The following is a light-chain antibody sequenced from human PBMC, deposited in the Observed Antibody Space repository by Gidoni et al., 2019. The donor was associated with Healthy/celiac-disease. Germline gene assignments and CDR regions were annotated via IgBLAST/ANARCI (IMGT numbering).Light chain of an antibody. CDR3: QSYDSSLSVGV. Sequence: SVLTQPPSVSGAPGQRVPISCTGSSSNIGAGYDVHWYQQLPGTAPKLLIYGNSNRPSGVPDRFSGSKSGTSASLAITGLQAEDEADYYCQSYDSSLSVGVFGGGTKLTVL. J-gene: IGLJ3*02. CDR2: GNS. V-gene: IGLV1-40*01. CDR1: SSNIGAGYD.